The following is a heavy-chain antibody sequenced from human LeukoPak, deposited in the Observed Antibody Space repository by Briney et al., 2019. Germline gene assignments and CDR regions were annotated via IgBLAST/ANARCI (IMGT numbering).Heavy chain of an antibody. J-gene: IGHJ4*02. D-gene: IGHD3-10*01. CDR3: AKVGDGITMVRGVFDY. CDR2: ISGSGGST. CDR1: GFTFSSYA. V-gene: IGHV3-23*01. Sequence: QPGGSLRLSCAASGFTFSSYAMSWVRQAPGKGMEWVSAISGSGGSTYYADSVKGRFTISRDNSKNTLYLQMNSLRAEDTAVYYCAKVGDGITMVRGVFDYWGQGTLVTVSS.